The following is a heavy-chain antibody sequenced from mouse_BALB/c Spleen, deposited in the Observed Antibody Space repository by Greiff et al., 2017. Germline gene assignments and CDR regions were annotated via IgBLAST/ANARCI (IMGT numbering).Heavy chain of an antibody. CDR2: VNPYNGGT. CDR3: ARWRDYDGFAY. Sequence: EVQLVESGPELVKPGASVKMSCKASGYTFTDYYMDWVKQSHGESFEWIGRVNPYNGGTSYNQKFKGKATLTVDKSSSTAYMELNSLTSEDSAVYYCARWRDYDGFAYWGQGTLVTVSA. J-gene: IGHJ3*01. V-gene: IGHV1-19*01. D-gene: IGHD2-4*01. CDR1: GYTFTDYY.